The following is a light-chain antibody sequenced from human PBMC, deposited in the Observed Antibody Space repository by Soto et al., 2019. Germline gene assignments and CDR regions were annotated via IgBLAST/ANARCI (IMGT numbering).Light chain of an antibody. V-gene: IGKV3-20*01. CDR1: QSVSSSY. CDR2: GAS. J-gene: IGKJ2*01. CDR3: QQYASSSYP. Sequence: EIVLTQSPGTLSLSSGDRATLSCRTSQSVSSSYLAWYQQKPGQAPRLLIYGASRRATGIPDRFSGSGSGTDFTLTISRLEPEDFAVYFCQQYASSSYPFGQGTKLEIK.